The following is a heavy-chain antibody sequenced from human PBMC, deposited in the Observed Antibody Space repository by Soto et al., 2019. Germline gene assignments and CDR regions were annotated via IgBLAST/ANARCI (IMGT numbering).Heavy chain of an antibody. CDR1: GFTFSSYW. J-gene: IGHJ4*02. D-gene: IGHD3-22*01. Sequence: EVQVVESGGGLVQPGGSLRLSCAASGFTFSSYWMSWVRQAPGKGLEWVANIKQDGSERNYVDSVKGRFTISRDNAKNSLYLQMNSLRDEDTAVYYWARGSGLGYWGQGTLVTVSS. V-gene: IGHV3-7*04. CDR2: IKQDGSER. CDR3: ARGSGLGY.